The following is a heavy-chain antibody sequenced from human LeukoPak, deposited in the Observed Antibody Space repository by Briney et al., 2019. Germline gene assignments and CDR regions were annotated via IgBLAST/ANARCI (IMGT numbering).Heavy chain of an antibody. V-gene: IGHV3-66*01. CDR3: ARDHWVVPATGDAFDI. D-gene: IGHD2-15*01. J-gene: IGHJ3*02. CDR1: GFTFSSYS. Sequence: PGGSLRLSCAASGFTFSSYSMNWVRQAPGKGLEWVSYADSVKGRFTISRDNSKNTLYLQMNSLRAEDTAVYYCARDHWVVPATGDAFDIWGQGTMVTVSS.